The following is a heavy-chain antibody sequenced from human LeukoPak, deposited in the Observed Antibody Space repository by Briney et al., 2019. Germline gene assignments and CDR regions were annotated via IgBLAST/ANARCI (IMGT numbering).Heavy chain of an antibody. J-gene: IGHJ4*02. CDR2: INPNSGGT. CDR1: GYTFTGYY. CDR3: ARGPYGSGSYYGY. D-gene: IGHD3-10*01. V-gene: IGHV1-2*02. Sequence: ASVKVSCKASGYTFTGYYMHWVRQTPGQGLEWMGWINPNSGGTNYAQKFQGRVTMTRDTSTSTAYMELSRLRSDDTAVYYCARGPYGSGSYYGYWGQGTLVTVSS.